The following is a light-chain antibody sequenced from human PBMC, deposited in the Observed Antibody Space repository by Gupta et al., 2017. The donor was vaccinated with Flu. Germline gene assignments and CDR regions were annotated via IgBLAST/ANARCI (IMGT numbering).Light chain of an antibody. CDR1: SSDVGGYNY. CDR3: SSYASSSTPYV. J-gene: IGLJ1*01. V-gene: IGLV2-14*01. CDR2: EVS. Sequence: QSALTQPASVSGSPGPSITISCTGTSSDVGGYNYVSWYQQHPGKAPKLMIYEVSNRPSGVSHRFSGSKSGNTAYLTISGLQAEDEADYYCSSYASSSTPYVFGTGTKVTVL.